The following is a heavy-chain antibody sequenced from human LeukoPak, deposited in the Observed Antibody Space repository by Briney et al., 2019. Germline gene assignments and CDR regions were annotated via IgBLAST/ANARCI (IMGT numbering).Heavy chain of an antibody. CDR1: GGSFSGYY. CDR2: INHSGST. Sequence: SETLSLTCAVYGGSFSGYYWSWIRQPPGKGLEWIGEINHSGSTNYNPSLKSRVTISVDTSKNQFSLKLSSVTAADTAVYYCARQKDWNGFDPWGQGTLVTVSS. CDR3: ARQKDWNGFDP. J-gene: IGHJ5*02. D-gene: IGHD3/OR15-3a*01. V-gene: IGHV4-34*01.